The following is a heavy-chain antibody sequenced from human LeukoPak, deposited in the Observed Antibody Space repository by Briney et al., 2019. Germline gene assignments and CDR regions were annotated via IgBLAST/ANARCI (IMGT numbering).Heavy chain of an antibody. CDR3: ARHYGGGAFLEWLFGGFDY. D-gene: IGHD3-3*01. J-gene: IGHJ4*02. V-gene: IGHV4-39*01. Sequence: PSETLSLTCTVSGGSISSGGYYWGWIRQPPGKGLEWIGSIYYSGSTYYNPSLKGRVTISVDTSKNQFSLKLSSVTAADTAVYYCARHYGGGAFLEWLFGGFDYWGQGTLVTVSS. CDR2: IYYSGST. CDR1: GGSISSGGYY.